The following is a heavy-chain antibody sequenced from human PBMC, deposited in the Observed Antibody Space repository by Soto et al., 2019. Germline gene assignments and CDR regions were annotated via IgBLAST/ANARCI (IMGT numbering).Heavy chain of an antibody. CDR3: ARGNTAWTWAYYFDH. V-gene: IGHV4-4*02. J-gene: IGHJ4*02. Sequence: QVQLQESGPGLVKPSGTLSLTCAVSGACISSNNWWSWVRQAPGKGLEWIGDIYHGETTNYNPALKSRVTISVDKSNTPFSLDLTSVPAADSAISYCARGNTAWTWAYYFDHWGRGTLGTVAS. CDR1: GACISSNNW. D-gene: IGHD1-1*01. CDR2: IYHGETT.